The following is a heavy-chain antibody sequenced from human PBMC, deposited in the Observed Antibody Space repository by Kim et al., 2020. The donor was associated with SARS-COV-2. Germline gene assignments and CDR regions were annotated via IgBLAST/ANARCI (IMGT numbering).Heavy chain of an antibody. V-gene: IGHV3-43*02. J-gene: IGHJ6*02. CDR3: AKDFDVTRNFDFLPHYYGLDV. D-gene: IGHD3-9*01. CDR1: GFNFDDYA. Sequence: GGSLRLSCVAFGFNFDDYAMHWVRQGPGKGLEWISLINENGDNTYYADSVKGHFTVSRDNSKNSLYLEMKSVKVEDAALYYCAKDFDVTRNFDFLPHYYGLDVWGQGTTVTVSS. CDR2: INENGDNT.